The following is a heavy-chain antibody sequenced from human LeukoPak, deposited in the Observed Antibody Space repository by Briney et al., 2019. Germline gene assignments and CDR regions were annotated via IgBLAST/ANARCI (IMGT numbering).Heavy chain of an antibody. D-gene: IGHD6-13*01. CDR2: ISWNSGSI. Sequence: GGSLRLSCAASGLTFSSHWMHWVRQAPGKGLEWVSGISWNSGSIGYADSVKGRFTISRDNAKNSLYLQMNSLRAEDTALYYCAKDHIAAAGKHFDYWGQGTLVTVSS. CDR1: GLTFSSHW. V-gene: IGHV3-9*01. CDR3: AKDHIAAAGKHFDY. J-gene: IGHJ4*02.